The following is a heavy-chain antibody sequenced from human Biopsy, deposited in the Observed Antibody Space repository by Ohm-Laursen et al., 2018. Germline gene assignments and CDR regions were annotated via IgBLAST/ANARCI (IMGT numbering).Heavy chain of an antibody. D-gene: IGHD6-13*01. V-gene: IGHV4-59*12. J-gene: IGHJ6*02. CDR1: GDSINNYY. CDR3: ARVPLPGIGAAYQGRFLYGMDV. Sequence: SETLSLTCTVSGDSINNYYWSWIRQPAGKGLEWIGDITQSGSTNYSPSLKSRVTISVDTAKKQFSLSLRSVTAADTAVYYCARVPLPGIGAAYQGRFLYGMDVWGQGTTVSVSS. CDR2: ITQSGST.